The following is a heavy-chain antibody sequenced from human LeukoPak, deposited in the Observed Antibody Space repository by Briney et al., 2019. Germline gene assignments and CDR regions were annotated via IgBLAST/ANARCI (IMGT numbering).Heavy chain of an antibody. CDR1: GFTFSSYD. D-gene: IGHD3-22*01. Sequence: PGRSLRLSCAASGFTFSSYDTHWVRQAPGKGLEWVAVIWYDASNKYYADSVKGRFTISRDKSKNTLYLQMNSLRAEDTAVYYCARDQEYYYDSSGYWAFDIWGQGTMVTVSS. CDR3: ARDQEYYYDSSGYWAFDI. J-gene: IGHJ3*02. CDR2: IWYDASNK. V-gene: IGHV3-33*01.